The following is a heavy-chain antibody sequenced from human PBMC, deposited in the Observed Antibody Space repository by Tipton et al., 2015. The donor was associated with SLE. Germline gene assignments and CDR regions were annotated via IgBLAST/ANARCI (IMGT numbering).Heavy chain of an antibody. CDR1: GGSISSGSYY. J-gene: IGHJ4*02. CDR3: ARLRDYFDGSGYFFDY. D-gene: IGHD3-22*01. CDR2: IYTSGST. V-gene: IGHV4-61*02. Sequence: TLSLTCTVSGGSISSGSYYWNWIRQPAGKGLEWIGRIYTSGSTNYNPSLRGRVTMSVDTSKNQFSLNLNSVTAADTAVYYCARLRDYFDGSGYFFDYWGQGALVTVSS.